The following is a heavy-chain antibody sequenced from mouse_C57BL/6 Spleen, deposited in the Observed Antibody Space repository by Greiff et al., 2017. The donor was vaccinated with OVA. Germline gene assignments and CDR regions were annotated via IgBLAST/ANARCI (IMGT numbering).Heavy chain of an antibody. CDR1: GYTFTSYW. Sequence: QVQLQQSGAELVMPGASVKLSCKASGYTFTSYWMHWVKQRPGQGLEWIGEIDPSDSYTNYNQKFKGKSTLTVDKSSSTAYMQLSSLTSEDSAVYYCARGLTTVVGASYYYAMDYWGQGTSVTVSS. D-gene: IGHD1-1*01. CDR3: ARGLTTVVGASYYYAMDY. CDR2: IDPSDSYT. V-gene: IGHV1-69*01. J-gene: IGHJ4*01.